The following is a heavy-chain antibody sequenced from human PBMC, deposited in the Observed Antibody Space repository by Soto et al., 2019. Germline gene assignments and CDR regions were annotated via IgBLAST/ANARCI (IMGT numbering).Heavy chain of an antibody. CDR2: ISYDGSNK. Sequence: QVQLVESGGGVVQPGRSLRLSCAASGFTFSSYGMHWVRQAPGKGLEWVAVISYDGSNKYYADSVKGQFTISRDNSKNTLYLQMNSLRAEDTAVYYCAKDRAGAATLDYWGQGTLVTVSS. J-gene: IGHJ4*02. CDR1: GFTFSSYG. D-gene: IGHD6-25*01. CDR3: AKDRAGAATLDY. V-gene: IGHV3-30*18.